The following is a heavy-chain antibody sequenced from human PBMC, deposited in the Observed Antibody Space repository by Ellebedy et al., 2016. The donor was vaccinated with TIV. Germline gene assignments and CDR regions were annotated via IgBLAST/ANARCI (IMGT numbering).Heavy chain of an antibody. V-gene: IGHV3-30-3*01. J-gene: IGHJ6*02. Sequence: GESLKISXAASGFTFSSYAMHWVRQAPGKGLEWVAVISYDGSNKYYADSVKGRFTISRDNSKNTLYLQMNSLRAEDTAVYYCAREARGVAAAGIGGGMDVWGQGTTVTVSS. CDR2: ISYDGSNK. CDR3: AREARGVAAAGIGGGMDV. D-gene: IGHD6-13*01. CDR1: GFTFSSYA.